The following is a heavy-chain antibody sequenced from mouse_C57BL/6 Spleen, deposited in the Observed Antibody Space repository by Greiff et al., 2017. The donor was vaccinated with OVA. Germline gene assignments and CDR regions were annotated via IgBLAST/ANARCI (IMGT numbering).Heavy chain of an antibody. CDR1: GFTFSSYG. V-gene: IGHV5-6*01. CDR2: ISSGGSYT. CDR3: ADSSGTAY. D-gene: IGHD3-2*02. Sequence: EVQVVESGGDLVKPGGSLKLSCAASGFTFSSYGMSWVRQTPDKRLEWVATISSGGSYTYYPDSVKGRSTISRDNANNTAYLQMSSLKTEDTAMYYSADSSGTAYWGQGTLVTVSA. J-gene: IGHJ3*01.